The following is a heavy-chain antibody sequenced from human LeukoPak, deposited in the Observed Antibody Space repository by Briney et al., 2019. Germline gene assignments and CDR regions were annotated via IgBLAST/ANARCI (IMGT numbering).Heavy chain of an antibody. D-gene: IGHD3-3*01. CDR3: ARNYDFWSGYYRGDGMDV. CDR2: IIPIFGTA. V-gene: IGHV1-69*13. CDR1: GGTFSSYA. Sequence: ASVKVSCKASGGTFSSYAISWVRQAPGQGLEWMGGIIPIFGTANYAQKFQGRVTITADESTSTAYMELSSLRSEDTAVYYCARNYDFWSGYYRGDGMDVWGQGTAVIVSS. J-gene: IGHJ6*02.